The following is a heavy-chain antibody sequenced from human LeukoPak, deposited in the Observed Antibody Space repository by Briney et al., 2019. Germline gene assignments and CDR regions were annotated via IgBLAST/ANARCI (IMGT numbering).Heavy chain of an antibody. CDR1: GFTFSTYW. V-gene: IGHV3-74*01. D-gene: IGHD5-12*01. J-gene: IGHJ4*02. Sequence: GGSLRLSCAASGFTFSTYWMHWVRHAPGKGLMWVSRINSDGSSTNYADSVKGRFTISRDNSKNTLYLQMNSLRAEDTAVYYCARVRGIVATIGYFDYWGQGTLVTVSS. CDR3: ARVRGIVATIGYFDY. CDR2: INSDGSST.